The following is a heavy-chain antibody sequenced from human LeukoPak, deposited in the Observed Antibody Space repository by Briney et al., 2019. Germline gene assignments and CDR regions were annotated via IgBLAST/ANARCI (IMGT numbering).Heavy chain of an antibody. Sequence: SETLSLTCTVSGGSISSSSYYWGWIRQPPGKGLEWIGSIYYSGSTYYNPSLKGRVTISVDTSKNQFSLKLSSVTAADTAVYYCASLIVVVPAATDYWGQGTLVTVSS. CDR2: IYYSGST. V-gene: IGHV4-39*01. D-gene: IGHD2-2*01. CDR1: GGSISSSSYY. J-gene: IGHJ4*02. CDR3: ASLIVVVPAATDY.